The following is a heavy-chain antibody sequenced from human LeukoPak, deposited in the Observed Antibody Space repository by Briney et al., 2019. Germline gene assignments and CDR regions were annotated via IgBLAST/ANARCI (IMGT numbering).Heavy chain of an antibody. CDR3: AKWGDFDVLTGYYVPDF. CDR2: ITGSGGNT. CDR1: GFTFSNYA. J-gene: IGHJ4*02. D-gene: IGHD3-9*01. V-gene: IGHV3-23*01. Sequence: GGSLRLSCTASGFTFSNYAMSWVRQAPGKGLEWVSAITGSGGNTYYADSVKGRFTISRDNSKNTLYLQMNSLRDEDTAVYYCAKWGDFDVLTGYYVPDFWGQGTLVTVSS.